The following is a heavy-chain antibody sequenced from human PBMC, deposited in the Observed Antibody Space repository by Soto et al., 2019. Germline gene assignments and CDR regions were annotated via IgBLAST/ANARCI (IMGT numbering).Heavy chain of an antibody. J-gene: IGHJ4*02. V-gene: IGHV1-8*01. CDR3: ARAIRIFGVARGYYFDY. CDR1: GYTFTSYD. D-gene: IGHD3-3*01. Sequence: ASVKVSCKASGYTFTSYDINWVRQATGQGLEWMGWMNPNSGNTGYAQKFQGRVTMTRNTSISTAYMELSSLRSEDTAVYYCARAIRIFGVARGYYFDYWGQGTLVTVSS. CDR2: MNPNSGNT.